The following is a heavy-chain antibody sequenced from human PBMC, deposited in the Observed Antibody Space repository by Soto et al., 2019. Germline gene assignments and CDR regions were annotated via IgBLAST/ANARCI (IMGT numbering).Heavy chain of an antibody. CDR2: TYYRSKWYN. CDR1: GDSVSSNSAA. Sequence: PSQTLSLTCAISGDSVSSNSAAWNWIRQSPSRGLEWLGRTYYRSKWYNDYAVSVKSRITINPDTSKNQFSLQLNSVTPEDTAVYYCARDRYCSGGSCYGSWWFDPWGQGTLVTVSS. D-gene: IGHD2-15*01. J-gene: IGHJ5*02. V-gene: IGHV6-1*01. CDR3: ARDRYCSGGSCYGSWWFDP.